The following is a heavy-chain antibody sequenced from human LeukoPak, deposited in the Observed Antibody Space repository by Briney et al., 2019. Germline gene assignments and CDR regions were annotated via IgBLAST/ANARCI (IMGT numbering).Heavy chain of an antibody. CDR2: INPSGGST. CDR3: ARARSGTNDY. V-gene: IGHV1-46*01. J-gene: IGHJ4*02. CDR1: GYTFTSYY. Sequence: GASVTVSFKASGYTFTSYYMHWVRQAPGQGLEWMGIINPSGGSTSYAQKFQGRVTMTRDMSTSTVYMELSRLRSDDTAVYYCARARSGTNDYWGQGTLVTVSS. D-gene: IGHD3-10*01.